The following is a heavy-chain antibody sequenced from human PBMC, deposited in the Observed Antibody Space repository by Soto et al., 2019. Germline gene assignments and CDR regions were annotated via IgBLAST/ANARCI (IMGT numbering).Heavy chain of an antibody. CDR3: ATPLWSSGWEGSYYYGMDV. Sequence: PGGSLRLSCAASGFTFSSYGMHWVRQAPGKGLEWVAVIWYDGSNKYYADSVKGRFTISRDNSKNTLYLQMNSLRAEDTAVYYCATPLWSSGWEGSYYYGMDVWGQGTTVTVSS. D-gene: IGHD6-19*01. CDR2: IWYDGSNK. V-gene: IGHV3-33*01. J-gene: IGHJ6*02. CDR1: GFTFSSYG.